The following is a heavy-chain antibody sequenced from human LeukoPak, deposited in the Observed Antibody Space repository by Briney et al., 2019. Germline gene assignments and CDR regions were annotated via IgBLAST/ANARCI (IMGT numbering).Heavy chain of an antibody. V-gene: IGHV4-34*01. CDR3: ARRVKLRTGYTGFDY. J-gene: IGHJ4*02. CDR1: GGSFSGYY. Sequence: SETLSLTCAVYGGSFSGYYWGWIRQPPGKGLEWIGEINHSGSTNYNPSLKSRVTISVDTSKNQFSLKLSSVTAADTAVYYCARRVKLRTGYTGFDYWGQGTLVTVSS. D-gene: IGHD3/OR15-3a*01. CDR2: INHSGST.